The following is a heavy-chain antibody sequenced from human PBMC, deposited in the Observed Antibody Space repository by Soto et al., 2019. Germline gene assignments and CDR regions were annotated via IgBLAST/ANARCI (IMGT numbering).Heavy chain of an antibody. V-gene: IGHV1-69*19. D-gene: IGHD3-10*01. J-gene: IGHJ4*02. Sequence: QVQLVQSGAEMKKPGSSVKVSCQSSGGTFNTYAMNWVRQAPGQGPEWMGDISPIFGAANYAPMFQGRVTITADESTGTSYMQLSSLTSEDTALYFCAREVQVHTPAFVYWGQGTLVTVSS. CDR2: ISPIFGAA. CDR1: GGTFNTYA. CDR3: AREVQVHTPAFVY.